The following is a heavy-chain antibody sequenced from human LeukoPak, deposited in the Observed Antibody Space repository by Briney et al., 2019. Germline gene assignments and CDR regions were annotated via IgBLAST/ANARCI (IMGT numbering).Heavy chain of an antibody. Sequence: ASVKVSCKAAGYTFTSYAMNWVRQAPGQGFEWMGWINTNTGSPTYAQGFTGRFVFSLDTSVSTAYLQISSLKAEDTAVYYCARVICGGCTPPCWYFDLWGRGTLVTVSS. J-gene: IGHJ2*01. CDR1: GYTFTSYA. CDR3: ARVICGGCTPPCWYFDL. D-gene: IGHD2-21*01. CDR2: INTNTGSP. V-gene: IGHV7-4-1*02.